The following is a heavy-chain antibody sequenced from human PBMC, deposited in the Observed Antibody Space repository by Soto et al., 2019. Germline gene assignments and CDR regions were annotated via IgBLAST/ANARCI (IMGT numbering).Heavy chain of an antibody. CDR1: GGSINSGAYY. V-gene: IGHV4-31*03. CDR3: ARVSATGTRWIDP. J-gene: IGHJ5*02. CDR2: ISYTGRT. D-gene: IGHD6-13*01. Sequence: QVQLQESGPGLVKPSQTLSLTCSVSGGSINSGAYYWGWIRQHPGKGLEWIGYISYTGRTYSNPSLQSRVTIALDMSESQFSLKLTSVTAADTAVCFCARVSATGTRWIDPWGQGTLVTVSP.